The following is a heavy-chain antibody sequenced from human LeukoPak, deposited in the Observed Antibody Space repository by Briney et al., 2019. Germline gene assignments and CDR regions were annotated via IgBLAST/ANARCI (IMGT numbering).Heavy chain of an antibody. CDR2: ISDGGGST. J-gene: IGHJ4*02. D-gene: IGHD1-26*01. CDR1: GFTFSSYA. Sequence: GSLRLSCAASGFTFSSYAMSWVRQAPGKGLEWVSTISDGGGSTYYADSVKGRFIISRDNSKNTLYLQMNSLRAEDTAVYYCAKNDPLVGATYFDYWGQETLVSVST. CDR3: AKNDPLVGATYFDY. V-gene: IGHV3-23*01.